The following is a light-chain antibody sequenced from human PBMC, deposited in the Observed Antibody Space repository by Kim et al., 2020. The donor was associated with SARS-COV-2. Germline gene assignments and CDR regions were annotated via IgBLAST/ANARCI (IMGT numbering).Light chain of an antibody. CDR3: SSYIPSTTVI. V-gene: IGLV2-14*01. J-gene: IGLJ2*01. CDR1: SSDIGGYDY. CDR2: DVT. Sequence: QSALTQPASVSGSPGQSITISCTGTSSDIGGYDYVSWYQQHPGKAPQLMIYDVTTRPSGVSDRFSGSKSGNTASLTISGLQAEDEADYYCSSYIPSTTVIFGGGTQLTVL.